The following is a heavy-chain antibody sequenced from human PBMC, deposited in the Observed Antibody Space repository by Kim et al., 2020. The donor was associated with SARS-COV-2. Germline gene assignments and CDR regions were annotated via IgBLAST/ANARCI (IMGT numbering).Heavy chain of an antibody. CDR1: GFTFSSYG. D-gene: IGHD3-22*01. J-gene: IGHJ6*02. CDR2: ISYDGSNK. CDR3: AKDVSGSYYYGMDV. Sequence: GGSLRLSCAASGFTFSSYGMHWVRQAPGKGLEWVAVISYDGSNKYYADSVKGRFTISRDNSKNTLYLQMNSLRAEDTAVYYCAKDVSGSYYYGMDVWGQG. V-gene: IGHV3-30*18.